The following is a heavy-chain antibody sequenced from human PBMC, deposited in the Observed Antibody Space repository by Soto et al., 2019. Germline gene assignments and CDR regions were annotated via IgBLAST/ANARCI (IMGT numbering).Heavy chain of an antibody. D-gene: IGHD2-2*01. CDR2: INSDASHT. Sequence: GGSLSLSCAASGFTFSTYWMHWIRQVPGKGLEWVSRINSDASHTYYADPVKGRFTISRDNAKNTLHLEMNSLRAEDTAVYYCVRDGHRSTTSCYGNWFDPWGQGTLVTVSS. V-gene: IGHV3-74*01. CDR3: VRDGHRSTTSCYGNWFDP. J-gene: IGHJ5*02. CDR1: GFTFSTYW.